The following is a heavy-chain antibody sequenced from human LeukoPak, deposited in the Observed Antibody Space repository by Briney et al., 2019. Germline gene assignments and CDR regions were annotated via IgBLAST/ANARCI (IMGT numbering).Heavy chain of an antibody. V-gene: IGHV4-59*01. J-gene: IGHJ4*02. D-gene: IGHD2-2*01. CDR1: GGSINSYY. CDR3: ARGGSRSYTSCTLDY. CDR2: IYNSGST. Sequence: SETLSLTCTVSGGSINSYYWNWIRQPPGKGLEWIGSIYNSGSTNYNPSLKSRVTISIDTPKNRFSLKLSSVTAADTAVYYCARGGSRSYTSCTLDYWGQGSLVTVSS.